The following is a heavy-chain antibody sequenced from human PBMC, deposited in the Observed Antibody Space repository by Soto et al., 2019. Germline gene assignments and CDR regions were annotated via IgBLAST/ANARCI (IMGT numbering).Heavy chain of an antibody. J-gene: IGHJ4*02. D-gene: IGHD3-16*02. Sequence: QPGGSLRLSCAGSGFTFASYVMTWVRQAPGKGLEWVSSISATGGSTYYAGSVKGRFTIPRDNSKNTLFLQMNSLRAEDTAIYYCANAEHPRRSIGFDYWGQGTLVTVSS. V-gene: IGHV3-23*01. CDR2: ISATGGST. CDR3: ANAEHPRRSIGFDY. CDR1: GFTFASYV.